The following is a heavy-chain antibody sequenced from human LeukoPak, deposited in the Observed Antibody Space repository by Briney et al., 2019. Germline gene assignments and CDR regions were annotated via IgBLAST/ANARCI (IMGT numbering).Heavy chain of an antibody. CDR2: ISAYNGNT. Sequence: GASVKVSCKASGYTFTSCGISWVRQDPGQGLEWMGWISAYNGNTNYAQKLQGRVTMTTDTSTSTAYMELRSLRSDDTAVYYCARALGAPTLFPNYYYYGMDVWGQGTTVTVSS. CDR1: GYTFTSCG. V-gene: IGHV1-18*01. D-gene: IGHD1-26*01. J-gene: IGHJ6*02. CDR3: ARALGAPTLFPNYYYYGMDV.